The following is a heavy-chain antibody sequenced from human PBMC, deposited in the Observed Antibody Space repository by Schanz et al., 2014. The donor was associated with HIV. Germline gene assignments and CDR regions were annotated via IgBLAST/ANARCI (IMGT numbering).Heavy chain of an antibody. J-gene: IGHJ4*02. CDR2: INPSSGGT. CDR1: GYTFTGYY. CDR3: ARDQNVISMVRGVMGGVDY. D-gene: IGHD3-10*01. V-gene: IGHV1-2*02. Sequence: QVQLVQSGAEVKKPGASVKVSCKASGYTFTGYYMHWERQAPGQGLEWMGWINPSSGGTNYAQKCQGRVTMTRDTSISTAYMELRRLRSDDTAVYYCARDQNVISMVRGVMGGVDYWGQGTLVTVSS.